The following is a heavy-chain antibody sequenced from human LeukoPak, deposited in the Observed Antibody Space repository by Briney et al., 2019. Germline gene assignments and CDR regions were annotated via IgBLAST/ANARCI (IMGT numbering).Heavy chain of an antibody. CDR2: IWYDGSNK. J-gene: IGHJ4*02. V-gene: IGHV3-30*02. D-gene: IGHD5-18*01. CDR1: GFTFSSYG. CDR3: AKAYSYGYDY. Sequence: GGSLRLSCVASGFTFSSYGMHWVRQAPGKGLEWVAFIWYDGSNKYYADSVKGRFTVSRDNSKNTLSLQMSSLRPDDTAVYYCAKAYSYGYDYWGQGTLVTVSS.